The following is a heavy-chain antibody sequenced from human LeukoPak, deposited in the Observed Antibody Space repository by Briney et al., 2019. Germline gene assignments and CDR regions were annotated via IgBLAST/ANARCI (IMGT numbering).Heavy chain of an antibody. CDR2: IIPILGIA. V-gene: IGHV1-69*04. Sequence: ASVKVSCKASGYTFTSYAISWVRQAPGQGLEWMGRIIPILGIANYAQKFQGRVTMTRDTSTSTVYMELSSLRSEDTAVYYCARGGGSGIAAAGDYWGQGTLVSVSS. J-gene: IGHJ4*02. CDR1: GYTFTSYA. D-gene: IGHD6-13*01. CDR3: ARGGGSGIAAAGDY.